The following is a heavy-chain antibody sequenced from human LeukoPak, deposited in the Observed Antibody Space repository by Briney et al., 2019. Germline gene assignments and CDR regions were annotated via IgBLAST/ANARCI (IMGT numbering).Heavy chain of an antibody. V-gene: IGHV3-15*01. D-gene: IGHD3-9*01. CDR2: IKSKTDGGTT. Sequence: GGSLRLSCAASGSAFSNAWMSWVRQAPGKGLEWVGRIKSKTDGGTTDYAAPVKGRFTISRDDSKNTLYLQMNSLKTEDTAVYYCTTDPGYFDWLFFDYWGQGTLVTVSS. CDR3: TTDPGYFDWLFFDY. CDR1: GSAFSNAW. J-gene: IGHJ4*02.